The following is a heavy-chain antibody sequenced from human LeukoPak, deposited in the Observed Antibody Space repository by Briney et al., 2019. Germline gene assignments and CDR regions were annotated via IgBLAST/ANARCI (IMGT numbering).Heavy chain of an antibody. CDR3: ARSCSGGTCNFPKFEP. CDR1: RFTFDDYI. CDR2: IKQDGSDK. Sequence: GGSLRLSCAASRFTFDDYIMHWVRQAPGKGPEWVAHIKQDGSDKYYADSVRGRFTVSRGNAKNSLYLQMNSQRAEDTAVYYCARSCSGGTCNFPKFEPWGQGTLVTVSS. J-gene: IGHJ5*02. D-gene: IGHD2-15*01. V-gene: IGHV3-7*01.